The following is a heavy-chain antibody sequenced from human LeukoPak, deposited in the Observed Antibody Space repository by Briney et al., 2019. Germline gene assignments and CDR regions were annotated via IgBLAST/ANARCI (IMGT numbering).Heavy chain of an antibody. V-gene: IGHV1-8*01. D-gene: IGHD1-14*01. J-gene: IGHJ5*02. Sequence: ASVKVSCKTSGYTFSTYEINWVRQAAGQGLEWMGWMHPNSGDTDYAQKSQGRVTMTRDTSINTVYMELSSLRSEDTAVYYCTRGPRNDPWGQGTLVTVSS. CDR3: TRGPRNDP. CDR1: GYTFSTYE. CDR2: MHPNSGDT.